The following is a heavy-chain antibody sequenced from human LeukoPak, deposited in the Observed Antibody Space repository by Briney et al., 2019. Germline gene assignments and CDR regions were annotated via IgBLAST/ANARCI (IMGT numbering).Heavy chain of an antibody. V-gene: IGHV3-48*01. CDR2: ISSSSSTI. D-gene: IGHD2-15*01. J-gene: IGHJ4*02. CDR3: ASDYCSGGSCYSNY. CDR1: GFTFSSYS. Sequence: GGSLRLSCAASGFTFSSYSMNWVRQAPGKGLEWVSYISSSSSTIYYADSVKGRFTISRDNAKNSLYLQMNSLRAEDTAVYYCASDYCSGGSCYSNYWGQGTLVTVSS.